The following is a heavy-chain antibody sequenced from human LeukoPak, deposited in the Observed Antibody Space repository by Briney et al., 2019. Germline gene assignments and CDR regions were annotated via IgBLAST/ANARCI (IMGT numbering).Heavy chain of an antibody. CDR2: ISYDGSNK. CDR3: AREEGRSYYYYYGMDV. J-gene: IGHJ6*02. Sequence: GGSLRLSCAASGFTFSSYAMHWVRQAPGKGLEWVAVISYDGSNKYYADSVKGRFTISRDNSKNTLYLQMNSLRAEDTAVYYCAREEGRSYYYYYGMDVWGQGTTVTVSS. CDR1: GFTFSSYA. V-gene: IGHV3-30-3*01.